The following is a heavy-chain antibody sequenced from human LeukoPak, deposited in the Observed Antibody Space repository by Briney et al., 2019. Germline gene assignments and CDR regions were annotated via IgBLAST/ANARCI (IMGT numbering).Heavy chain of an antibody. D-gene: IGHD2-2*01. V-gene: IGHV4-34*01. CDR3: ARGRAVVPAASRGYFDY. J-gene: IGHJ4*02. CDR2: INHSGST. Sequence: SETLSLTCAVYGGSFSGYYWRWIRQPPGKGLEWIGEINHSGSTNYNPSLKSRVTISVDTSKNQFSLKLSSVTAADTAVYYCARGRAVVPAASRGYFDYWGQGTLVSVSS. CDR1: GGSFSGYY.